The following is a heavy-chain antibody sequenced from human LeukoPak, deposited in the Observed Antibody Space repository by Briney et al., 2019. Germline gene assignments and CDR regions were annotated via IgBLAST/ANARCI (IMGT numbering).Heavy chain of an antibody. D-gene: IGHD3-10*01. Sequence: GGSLRLSCAASGFTFSTYNMNWVRQAPGKGLEWDSYISYSSSTIYYADSVKGRFTISRDNAKNSLYLQMNSLRAEDTAVYYCATDGYYYGSGSQAFDYWGQGTLVTVSS. V-gene: IGHV3-48*04. J-gene: IGHJ4*02. CDR2: ISYSSSTI. CDR1: GFTFSTYN. CDR3: ATDGYYYGSGSQAFDY.